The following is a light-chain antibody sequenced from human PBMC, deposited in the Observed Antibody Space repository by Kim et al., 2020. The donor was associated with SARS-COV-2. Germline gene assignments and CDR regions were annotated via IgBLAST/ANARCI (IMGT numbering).Light chain of an antibody. V-gene: IGKV1-39*01. CDR2: AAS. CDR1: QRISSS. J-gene: IGKJ1*01. CDR3: QQRYTFPLT. Sequence: DIQMTQSPSSLSASVGDRVTITCRTSQRISSSLNWYQQKPGKAPKLLIYAASGLQSGVPSRFSGSGSGTDFTLTINGLQPEDFATYYCQQRYTFPLTFGQGTKVDIK.